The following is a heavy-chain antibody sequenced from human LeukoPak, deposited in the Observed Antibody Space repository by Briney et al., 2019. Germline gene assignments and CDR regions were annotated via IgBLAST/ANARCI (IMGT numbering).Heavy chain of an antibody. V-gene: IGHV1-2*02. CDR1: GYTFTGYY. J-gene: IGHJ6*03. CDR3: ARAPDTAMGPYYYYYMDV. Sequence: ASVKVSCKASGYTFTGYYMHWVRQAPGQGLEWMGWINPNSGGTNYAQKFQGRVTMTRDTSISTAYMELSRLRSDDTAVYYCARAPDTAMGPYYYYYMDVWGKGTTVTVSS. CDR2: INPNSGGT. D-gene: IGHD5-18*01.